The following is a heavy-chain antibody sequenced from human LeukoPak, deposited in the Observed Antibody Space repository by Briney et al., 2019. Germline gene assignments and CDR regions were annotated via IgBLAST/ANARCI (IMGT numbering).Heavy chain of an antibody. CDR2: ISAYNGNT. V-gene: IGHV1-18*01. CDR1: GYTFTSYG. CDR3: ARVITIFGVVIPPNFDY. Sequence: ASVKVSCKASGYTFTSYGISWVRQAPGQGLEWMGWISAYNGNTNYAQKLQGRVTMTTDTPTSTAYMELRSLRSDDTAVYYCARVITIFGVVIPPNFDYWGQGTLVTVSS. J-gene: IGHJ4*02. D-gene: IGHD3-3*01.